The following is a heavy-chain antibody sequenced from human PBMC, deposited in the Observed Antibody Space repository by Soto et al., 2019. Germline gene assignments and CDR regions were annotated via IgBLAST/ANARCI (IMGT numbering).Heavy chain of an antibody. CDR2: ISGSGVST. D-gene: IGHD6-6*01. Sequence: EVQLLESGGGLGQAGGSLRLSCAASGFTFSSYAMSWVRQAPGKGLEWVSAISGSGVSTYYANTVKGRFTISRDDTKNTLYLKMNSLRAEDTAVYYCAKEGAGSSNYYYYYMDVWGKGTTVTVSS. CDR3: AKEGAGSSNYYYYYMDV. J-gene: IGHJ6*03. V-gene: IGHV3-23*01. CDR1: GFTFSSYA.